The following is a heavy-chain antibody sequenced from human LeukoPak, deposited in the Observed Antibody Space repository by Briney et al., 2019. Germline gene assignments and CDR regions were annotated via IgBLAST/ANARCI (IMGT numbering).Heavy chain of an antibody. V-gene: IGHV3-30*04. J-gene: IGHJ4*02. Sequence: GASLRLYWAASGFSFSSYAMHWVRQAAGKGLEWVAVISYDGSNKYYADSVKGRFTISRDNSKNTLYLQMNSLRAEDTAVYYCARGPPMVRGVKFDYWGQGTLVTVSS. CDR3: ARGPPMVRGVKFDY. CDR1: GFSFSSYA. CDR2: ISYDGSNK. D-gene: IGHD3-10*01.